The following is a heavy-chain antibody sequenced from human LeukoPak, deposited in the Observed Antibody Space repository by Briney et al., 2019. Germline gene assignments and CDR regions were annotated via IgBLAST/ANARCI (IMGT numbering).Heavy chain of an antibody. CDR3: ARCEVGSSWAQAFDV. J-gene: IGHJ3*01. V-gene: IGHV4-59*01. Sequence: SETLSLTCAVSNDSIKDYYWNWIRQPPGKGLEWIGFVSNSGSTSYNPSLKSRVTISIDTSKRQFSLRLTSVTAADTAVYYCARCEVGSSWAQAFDVWGQGTMVAVSS. CDR2: VSNSGST. D-gene: IGHD6-13*01. CDR1: NDSIKDYY.